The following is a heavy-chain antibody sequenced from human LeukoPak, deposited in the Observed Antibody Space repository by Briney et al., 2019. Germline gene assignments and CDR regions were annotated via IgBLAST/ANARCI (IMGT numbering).Heavy chain of an antibody. Sequence: SETLSLTCTVSGGSISSYYWSWIRQPPGKGLEWIGYIYYSGSTNYNPSLKSRVTISVDTPKNQFSLKLSSVTAADTAVYYCARNYYDSSGYYYLLDYWGQGTLVTVSS. V-gene: IGHV4-59*08. J-gene: IGHJ4*02. CDR2: IYYSGST. D-gene: IGHD3-22*01. CDR3: ARNYYDSSGYYYLLDY. CDR1: GGSISSYY.